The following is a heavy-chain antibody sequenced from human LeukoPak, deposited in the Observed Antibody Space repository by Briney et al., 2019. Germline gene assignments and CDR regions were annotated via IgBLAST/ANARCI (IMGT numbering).Heavy chain of an antibody. CDR1: GGSFSGYN. D-gene: IGHD3-22*01. J-gene: IGHJ5*01. V-gene: IGHV4-34*01. Sequence: SETLSLTCAVYGGSFSGYNWSWIRQTPGKGLEWIGEINHRRSTNYNPSLKSRVTLSVDTSKKQFSLKLNSVTAADTAVYFCARQRDDSGYPRMSDSWGQGTLVTVSS. CDR3: ARQRDDSGYPRMSDS. CDR2: INHRRST.